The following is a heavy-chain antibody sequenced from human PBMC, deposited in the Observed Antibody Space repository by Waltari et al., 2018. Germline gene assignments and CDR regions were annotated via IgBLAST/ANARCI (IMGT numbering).Heavy chain of an antibody. CDR1: GFTFRNYS. Sequence: EVQLIESGGGLVKPGGSLRLSCAASGFTFRNYSINWVRQAPGKGLECVSSIHSSGTYIYYRDSVKGRFTTSRDNAKNSVYLQMNSLRVEDTAMYYCARAGDFDYWGQGTLVTVSS. V-gene: IGHV3-21*01. J-gene: IGHJ4*02. CDR3: ARAGDFDY. CDR2: IHSSGTYI.